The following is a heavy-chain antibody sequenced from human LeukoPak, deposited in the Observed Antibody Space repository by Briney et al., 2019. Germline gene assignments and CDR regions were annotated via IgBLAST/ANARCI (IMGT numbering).Heavy chain of an antibody. CDR1: GFTFSNYW. J-gene: IGHJ4*02. V-gene: IGHV3-20*04. CDR3: ARDYYDSSGYPLPFDY. Sequence: GGSLRLSCAASGFTFSNYWITWVRQAPGKGLEWVSDINWNGGSTAYADSVKGRFTMSRDNAKNSLYLQMNSLRAEDTALYYCARDYYDSSGYPLPFDYWGQGTLVTVSS. CDR2: INWNGGST. D-gene: IGHD3-22*01.